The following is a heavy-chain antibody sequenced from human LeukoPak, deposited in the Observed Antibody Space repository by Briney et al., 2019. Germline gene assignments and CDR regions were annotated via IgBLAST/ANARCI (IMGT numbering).Heavy chain of an antibody. CDR1: GYSFTSYW. D-gene: IGHD6-13*01. CDR3: ARGGGGGYTFDY. CDR2: IYPGDSDT. V-gene: IGHV5-51*01. Sequence: GESLKISCKGSGYSFTSYWSGWVRQMPGKGLEWMGIIYPGDSDTRYSPSFQGQVTISADKSISTAYLRWCTARASATGMYSCARGGGGGYTFDYWGQGTLVTVSS. J-gene: IGHJ4*02.